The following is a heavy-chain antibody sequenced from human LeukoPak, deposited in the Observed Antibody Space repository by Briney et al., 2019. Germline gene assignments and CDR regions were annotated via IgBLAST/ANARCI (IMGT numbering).Heavy chain of an antibody. Sequence: SETLSLTCAVYGGSFSGYYWSWIRQPPGMGLEWIGEINHSGSTNYNPSLKSRVTISVDTSKNQFSLKLGSVTAADTAVYYCARANYYYGMDVWGQGTTVTVSS. CDR3: ARANYYYGMDV. CDR1: GGSFSGYY. J-gene: IGHJ6*02. V-gene: IGHV4-34*01. CDR2: INHSGST.